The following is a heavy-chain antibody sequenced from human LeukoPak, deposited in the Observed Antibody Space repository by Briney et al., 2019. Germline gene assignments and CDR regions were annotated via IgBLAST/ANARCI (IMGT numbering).Heavy chain of an antibody. CDR1: GFTFSSSA. V-gene: IGHV3-23*01. CDR3: ARDFYGSGSYYTVAFDS. J-gene: IGHJ4*02. Sequence: GGSLRLSCAASGFTFSSSAMSWVRQAPGKGLEWVSAISNNGGYTYYADSVKGRFPISRDHSKNTVYLQMNSLSAEDTAVYYCARDFYGSGSYYTVAFDSWGQGTLVTVSS. CDR2: ISNNGGYT. D-gene: IGHD3-10*01.